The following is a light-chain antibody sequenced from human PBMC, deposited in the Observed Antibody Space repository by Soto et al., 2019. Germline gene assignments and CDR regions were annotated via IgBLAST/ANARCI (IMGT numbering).Light chain of an antibody. Sequence: QSALTQPASVSGSPGQSITISCTGASTDVDGYDYVSWYQQHPGQAPKLMIYDVNNRPSGVSYRFSGSKSGDTASLTISGLQAEDDADYHCSSYTSSAPFYVFGTGTKLTVL. CDR3: SSYTSSAPFYV. J-gene: IGLJ1*01. CDR2: DVN. V-gene: IGLV2-14*03. CDR1: STDVDGYDY.